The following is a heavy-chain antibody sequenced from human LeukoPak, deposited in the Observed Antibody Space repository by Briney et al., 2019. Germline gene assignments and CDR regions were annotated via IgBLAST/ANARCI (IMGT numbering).Heavy chain of an antibody. CDR1: GGSISSYY. J-gene: IGHJ5*02. CDR3: ARDLLALVYSSILYWFDP. CDR2: IYTSGST. Sequence: SETLSLTCTVSGGSISSYYWSWIRQPAGKGLEWIGRIYTSGSTNYNPSLKSRVTMSVDTSKNQFSLKLSSVTAADTAVYYCARDLLALVYSSILYWFDPGGQGTLVTVSS. D-gene: IGHD6-13*01. V-gene: IGHV4-4*07.